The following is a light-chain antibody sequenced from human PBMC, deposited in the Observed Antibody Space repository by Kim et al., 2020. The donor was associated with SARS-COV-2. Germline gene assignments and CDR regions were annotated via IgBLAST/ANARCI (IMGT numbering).Light chain of an antibody. CDR3: QQYYTTPRT. CDR1: QSVLYSSNSKNY. CDR2: WAS. Sequence: DFVMTQSPDSLTVSLGERATINCNSSQSVLYSSNSKNYLAWYQQKPGQPPKLLISWASTRESGVPDRFSGSGSGTDFTLTISSLQAEDVAVYYCQQYYTTPRTFGQGTKVDIK. J-gene: IGKJ1*01. V-gene: IGKV4-1*01.